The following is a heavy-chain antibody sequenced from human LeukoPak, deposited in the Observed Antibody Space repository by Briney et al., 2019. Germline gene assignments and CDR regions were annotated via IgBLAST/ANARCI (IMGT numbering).Heavy chain of an antibody. CDR3: ARHEYSSSSEGFDY. Sequence: ETLSLTCTVSGGSISSYYWSWIRQPPGKGLEWIGYIYYSGSTNYNPSLKSRVTISVDMSKNHFSLKLTSVTAPDTAVYYCARHEYSSSSEGFDYWGQGTLVTVSS. CDR2: IYYSGST. V-gene: IGHV4-59*08. CDR1: GGSISSYY. D-gene: IGHD6-6*01. J-gene: IGHJ4*02.